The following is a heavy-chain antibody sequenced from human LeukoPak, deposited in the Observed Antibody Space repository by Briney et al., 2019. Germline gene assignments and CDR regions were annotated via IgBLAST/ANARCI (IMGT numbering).Heavy chain of an antibody. D-gene: IGHD3-10*01. CDR3: ARNYGSGSYYKRYYYYYYMDV. CDR2: IYYSGST. CDR1: GGSISSSSYY. V-gene: IGHV4-39*01. J-gene: IGHJ6*03. Sequence: PSETLSLTCTVSGGSISSSSYYWGWIRQPPGKGLEWIGSIYYSGSTYYNPSLKSRVTISVDTSKNQSSLKLSSVTAADTAVYYCARNYGSGSYYKRYYYYYYMDVWGKGTTVTVSS.